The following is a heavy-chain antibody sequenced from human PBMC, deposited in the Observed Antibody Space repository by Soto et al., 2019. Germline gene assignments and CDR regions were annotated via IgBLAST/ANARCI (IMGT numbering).Heavy chain of an antibody. V-gene: IGHV1-18*01. J-gene: IGHJ5*02. D-gene: IGHD6-19*01. CDR2: ISAYNGNT. CDR3: ARAHSSGWYGGHSSPGWGPKTWWFDP. CDR1: GYTSTSYG. Sequence: VASVKVSCKASGYTSTSYGISWVRQAPGQGLEWMGWISAYNGNTNYAQKLQGRVTMTTDTSTSTAYMELRSLRSDDTAVYYCARAHSSGWYGGHSSPGWGPKTWWFDPWGQGTLVTVSS.